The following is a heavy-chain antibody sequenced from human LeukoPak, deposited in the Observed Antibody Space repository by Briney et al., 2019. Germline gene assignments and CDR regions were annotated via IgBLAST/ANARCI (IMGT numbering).Heavy chain of an antibody. CDR2: IKSKIDGGTI. V-gene: IGHV3-15*01. CDR1: GLTFSAAW. D-gene: IGHD6-25*01. Sequence: PGGSLRFSCVGSGLTFSAAWISWVRQAPGKGRRGVGRIKSKIDGGTIDYAAPVKGRFTISRDDSRNTLYLQMNSLKTEDTAVYYCTTRRQDGCWGQGTLVTVS. CDR3: TTRRQDGC. J-gene: IGHJ4*02.